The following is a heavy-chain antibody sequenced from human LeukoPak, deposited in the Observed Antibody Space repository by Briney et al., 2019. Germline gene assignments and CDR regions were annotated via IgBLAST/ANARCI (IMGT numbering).Heavy chain of an antibody. V-gene: IGHV3-43*02. Sequence: GGSLRLSCAASGFTFDDYAMHWVRQAPGKGLEWVSLISGDGGSTYYADSVKGRFTISRDNSKNSLYLQMNSLRTDDTALYYCAKGGFWSGYYTREEYYYYYYMDVWGKGTPVTVSS. CDR3: AKGGFWSGYYTREEYYYYYYMDV. D-gene: IGHD3-3*01. CDR1: GFTFDDYA. J-gene: IGHJ6*03. CDR2: ISGDGGST.